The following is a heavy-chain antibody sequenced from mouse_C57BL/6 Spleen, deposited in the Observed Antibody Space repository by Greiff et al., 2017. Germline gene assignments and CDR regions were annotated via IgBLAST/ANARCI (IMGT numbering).Heavy chain of an antibody. D-gene: IGHD2-2*01. Sequence: EVQLMESGGGLVQPGGSMKLSCAASGFTFSDAWMAWVRQSPGKGLEWVAEISNKAYNHATSYAESVQGRFTISSDDSKSSVYLRMNSLRAEDTGIYYCTRNGYDGTNWGQGTSVTAAS. J-gene: IGHJ4*01. CDR2: ISNKAYNHAT. CDR3: TRNGYDGTN. V-gene: IGHV6-6*01. CDR1: GFTFSDAW.